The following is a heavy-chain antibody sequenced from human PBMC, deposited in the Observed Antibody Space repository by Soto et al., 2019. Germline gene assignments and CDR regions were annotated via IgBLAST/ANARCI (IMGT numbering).Heavy chain of an antibody. CDR3: VRPNFRALPHFDF. CDR1: GYTFTNYW. D-gene: IGHD3-10*01. J-gene: IGHJ4*02. CDR2: IFPGDSDT. Sequence: GESLKISCKAVGYTFTNYWIGWVSQTPGKGVEWVGIIFPGDSDTRYNPYFEGQVTVSADESISTAYLQWNTLKASDTSMYYCVRPNFRALPHFDFWGQGTLVPVSS. V-gene: IGHV5-51*01.